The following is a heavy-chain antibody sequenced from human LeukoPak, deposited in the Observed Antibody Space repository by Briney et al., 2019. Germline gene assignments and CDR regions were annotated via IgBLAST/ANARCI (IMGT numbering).Heavy chain of an antibody. Sequence: PSPTLSLTCTVAGGSISSYYWSWIRQPAGKGLEWIGRIYTSGSTNYNPSLKSRVTMSVDTSKNQFSLKLSSVTAADTAVYYCASHDSPNWYFDLWGRGTLVTVSS. V-gene: IGHV4-4*07. CDR3: ASHDSPNWYFDL. J-gene: IGHJ2*01. CDR2: IYTSGST. D-gene: IGHD2-15*01. CDR1: GGSISSYY.